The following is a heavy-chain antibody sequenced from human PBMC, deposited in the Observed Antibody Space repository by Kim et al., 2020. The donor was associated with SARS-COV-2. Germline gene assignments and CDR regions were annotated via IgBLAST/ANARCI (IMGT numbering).Heavy chain of an antibody. Sequence: GRFTISRDNAKNSLYLQMNSRRAEDTAVYYCARDYGSRYCSGGSCHKPDYWGQGTLVTVSS. CDR3: ARDYGSRYCSGGSCHKPDY. V-gene: IGHV3-11*05. D-gene: IGHD2-15*01. J-gene: IGHJ4*02.